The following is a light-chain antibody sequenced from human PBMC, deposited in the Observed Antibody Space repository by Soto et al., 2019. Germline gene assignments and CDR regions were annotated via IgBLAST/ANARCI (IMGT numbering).Light chain of an antibody. CDR3: CSYTSSSTDV. J-gene: IGLJ1*01. Sequence: QSALTQPASVSGSPGQSITISCTGTSSDVGGYNYVSWYQQHPGKAPKLMIYEVSNRPSGVSNRFSGSKSGNTASLTISGLQAEDEADYYCCSYTSSSTDVCGTGTKVTVL. CDR2: EVS. V-gene: IGLV2-14*01. CDR1: SSDVGGYNY.